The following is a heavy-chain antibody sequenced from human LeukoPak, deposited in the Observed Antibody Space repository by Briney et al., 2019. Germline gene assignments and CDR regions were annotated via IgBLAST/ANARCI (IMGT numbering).Heavy chain of an antibody. CDR2: ISWNSGSI. CDR1: GFTFDDYA. J-gene: IGHJ2*01. V-gene: IGHV3-9*03. CDR3: AKSAARPGWYFDL. D-gene: IGHD6-6*01. Sequence: PGGSLRLSCAASGFTFDDYAMHWVRQAPGKGLEWVSGISWNSGSIGCADSVKGRFTISRDNAKNSLYLQMNSLRAEDMALYYCAKSAARPGWYFDLWGRGTLVTVSS.